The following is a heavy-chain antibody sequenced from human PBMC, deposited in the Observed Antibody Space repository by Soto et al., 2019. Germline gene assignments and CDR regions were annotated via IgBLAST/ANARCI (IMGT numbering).Heavy chain of an antibody. D-gene: IGHD1-26*01. CDR2: IVVTSNTA. Sequence: QVVLLQSGAEVKEPGSSVGVSCQVSGGTFTNFAFSWGRKAPGHGPEWMGGIVVTSNTAEYSQRFQDRVTITADTSTDTLYMELGSLTFEDTAVYYCARAIKRWEVNYYFDFWGQGTLVTVSS. CDR1: GGTFTNFA. V-gene: IGHV1-69*06. CDR3: ARAIKRWEVNYYFDF. J-gene: IGHJ4*02.